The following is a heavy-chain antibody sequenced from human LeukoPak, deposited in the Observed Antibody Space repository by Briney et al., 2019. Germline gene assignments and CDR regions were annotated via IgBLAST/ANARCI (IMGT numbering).Heavy chain of an antibody. CDR1: GYTFTSYA. V-gene: IGHV1-3*01. CDR2: INAGNGNT. D-gene: IGHD3-22*01. CDR3: ARLVSTHPEFDY. Sequence: ASVKVSCKASGYTFTSYAMHWVRQAPGQRLEWMGWINAGNGNTKYSQKFQGRVTITRDTSASTAYMELSSLRSEDTAVYYCARLVSTHPEFDYWGQGTLVTVSS. J-gene: IGHJ4*02.